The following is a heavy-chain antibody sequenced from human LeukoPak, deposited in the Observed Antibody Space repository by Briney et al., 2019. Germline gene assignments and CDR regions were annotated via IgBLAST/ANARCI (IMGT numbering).Heavy chain of an antibody. CDR2: IGPSSGDI. CDR1: GFTFRIYS. Sequence: GGSLRLSCAASGFTFRIYSMNWVRQAPGTGLEWVSSIGPSSGDIYYAHSVKGRFTISRDNDKNSLYLQMNSLRAEDTAVYYCARDRGARGRGLAWGQGTQVTVSS. V-gene: IGHV3-21*01. CDR3: ARDRGARGRGLA. D-gene: IGHD3-10*01. J-gene: IGHJ5*02.